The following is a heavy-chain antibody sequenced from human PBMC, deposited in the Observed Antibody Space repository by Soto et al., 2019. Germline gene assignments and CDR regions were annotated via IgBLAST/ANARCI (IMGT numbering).Heavy chain of an antibody. CDR2: IRSKAYGGTT. J-gene: IGHJ6*02. V-gene: IGHV3-49*03. CDR3: TRDPDYYDFWSGYGYYYYGMDV. CDR1: GFTFGDYA. D-gene: IGHD3-3*01. Sequence: LRLSCTASGFTFGDYAMSWFRQAPGKGLEWVGFIRSKAYGGTTEYAASVKGRFTISRDDSKSIAYLQMNSLKTEDTAVYYCTRDPDYYDFWSGYGYYYYGMDVWGQGTTVTVSS.